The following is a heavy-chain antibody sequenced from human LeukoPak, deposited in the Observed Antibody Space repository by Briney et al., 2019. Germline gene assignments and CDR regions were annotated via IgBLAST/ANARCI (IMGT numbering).Heavy chain of an antibody. V-gene: IGHV4-59*01. Sequence: PSETLSLTCTVSGGSISSYYWSWIRQPPGKGLEWIGYIYYSGSTNYNPSLKSRVTISVDTSKNQFSLKLSSVTAADTAVYYCARDPGDGYNDYWGQGTLVTVSS. D-gene: IGHD5-24*01. J-gene: IGHJ4*02. CDR1: GGSISSYY. CDR2: IYYSGST. CDR3: ARDPGDGYNDY.